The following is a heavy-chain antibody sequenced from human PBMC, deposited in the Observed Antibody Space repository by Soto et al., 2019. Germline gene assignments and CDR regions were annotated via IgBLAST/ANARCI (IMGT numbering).Heavy chain of an antibody. J-gene: IGHJ4*02. CDR1: GFTFSSYA. V-gene: IGHV3-23*01. D-gene: IGHD6-13*01. CDR2: ISGSGGST. CDR3: AARYSSSWYYFDY. Sequence: GGSLRLSCAASGFTFSSYAMSWVRQAPGKGLEWVSAISGSGGSTYYADSVKGRFTISRDNSKNTLYLQMNSLRAEDTAVYCCAARYSSSWYYFDYWGQGTLVTVSS.